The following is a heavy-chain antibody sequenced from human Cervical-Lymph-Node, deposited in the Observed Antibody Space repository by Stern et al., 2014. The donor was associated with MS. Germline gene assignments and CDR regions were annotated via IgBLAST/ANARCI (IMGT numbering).Heavy chain of an antibody. J-gene: IGHJ4*02. V-gene: IGHV3-74*01. D-gene: IGHD3-16*01. CDR3: TRDIGGAAGY. CDR1: GFTFRSYW. CDR2: IDTDGTIT. Sequence: VQLVQSGGGSVQPGASLTLPCAASGFTFRSYWMHWVRPAPGKGLEWVSRIDTDGTITSYADSVKGRFTISRDNAKNTLFLQMHSLRAEDTALYYCTRDIGGAAGYWGQGTLVTVSS.